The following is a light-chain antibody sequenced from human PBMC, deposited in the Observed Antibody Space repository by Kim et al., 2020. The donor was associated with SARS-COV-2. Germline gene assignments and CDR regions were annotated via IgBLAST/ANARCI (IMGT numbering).Light chain of an antibody. CDR3: CSYAGSSTSVV. CDR2: EVS. Sequence: QSALTQPASVSGSPGQSITISCTGTSSDVGSYNLVSWYQQHPGKAPKLMIYEVSKRPSGVSNRFSGSKSGNTASLTISGLQVEDEADYYCCSYAGSSTSVVFGGGTQLTVL. J-gene: IGLJ2*01. CDR1: SSDVGSYNL. V-gene: IGLV2-23*02.